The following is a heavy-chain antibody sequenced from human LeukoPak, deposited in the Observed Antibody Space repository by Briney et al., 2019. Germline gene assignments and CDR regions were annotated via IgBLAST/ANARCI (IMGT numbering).Heavy chain of an antibody. J-gene: IGHJ5*02. V-gene: IGHV4-39*01. CDR1: GGSISSSSYY. CDR2: IYYSGST. CDR3: ARQRDTAMGVWFDH. D-gene: IGHD5-18*01. Sequence: PSETLSLTCTVSGGSISSSSYYWGWIRQPPGKGLEWIGSIYYSGSTYYNPSLKSRVTISVDTSKNQFSLKLSSVTAADTAVYYCARQRDTAMGVWFDHWGQGTLVTVSS.